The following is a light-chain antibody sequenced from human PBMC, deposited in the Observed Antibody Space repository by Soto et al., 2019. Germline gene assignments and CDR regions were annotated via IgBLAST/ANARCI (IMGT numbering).Light chain of an antibody. Sequence: DIQMTQSASSLSASVGDRVTITCQASQVISNYLNWYQQKPGKAQKLLIYDISTLEIGVPSRFSGSGSGTDFTFTITGLQPEDIATYYCQHYENLPYTFGQGTKLEI. J-gene: IGKJ2*01. CDR2: DIS. V-gene: IGKV1-33*01. CDR1: QVISNY. CDR3: QHYENLPYT.